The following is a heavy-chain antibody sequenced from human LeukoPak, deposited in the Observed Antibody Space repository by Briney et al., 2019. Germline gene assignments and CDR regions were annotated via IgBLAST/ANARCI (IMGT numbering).Heavy chain of an antibody. J-gene: IGHJ3*01. CDR3: AREMSSISWFDVFDL. D-gene: IGHD2-2*01. V-gene: IGHV3-11*04. CDR2: ISSSGSTI. Sequence: GGSLRLSCAASGFSFKEHYMSWIRQAPGKGLEWVAYISSSGSTIYYGGSVKGRFTISRDNAKDSLYLQMNSLRGEDTAVYYCAREMSSISWFDVFDLWGQGTMVTVSS. CDR1: GFSFKEHY.